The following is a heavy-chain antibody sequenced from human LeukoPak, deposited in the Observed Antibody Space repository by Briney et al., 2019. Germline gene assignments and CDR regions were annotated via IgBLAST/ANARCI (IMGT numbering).Heavy chain of an antibody. CDR1: GYTFTGYY. CDR2: INPNSGGT. Sequence: ASVKVSCKASGYTFTGYYMHWVRQAPGQGLEWMGWINPNSGGTNYAQKFQDRVTMTGDTSISTAYMELYRLRSDDTAVYYCARATVVRGLDVWGKGTTVTISS. V-gene: IGHV1-2*02. D-gene: IGHD3-10*01. CDR3: ARATVVRGLDV. J-gene: IGHJ6*04.